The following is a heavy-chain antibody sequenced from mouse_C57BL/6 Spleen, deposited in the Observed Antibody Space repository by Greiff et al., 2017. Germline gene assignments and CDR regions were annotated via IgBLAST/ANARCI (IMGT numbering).Heavy chain of an antibody. CDR3: AAITTVVDYYAMDY. V-gene: IGHV2-5*01. J-gene: IGHJ4*01. CDR2: IWRGGST. D-gene: IGHD1-1*01. CDR1: GFSLTSYG. Sequence: QVQLQQSGPGLVQPSQSLSITCTVSGFSLTSYGVHWVRPSPGKGLEWLGVIWRGGSTDYNAAFMSRLSITKDNSKSQVFFKMNSLQADDTAIYYCAAITTVVDYYAMDYWGQGTSVTVSS.